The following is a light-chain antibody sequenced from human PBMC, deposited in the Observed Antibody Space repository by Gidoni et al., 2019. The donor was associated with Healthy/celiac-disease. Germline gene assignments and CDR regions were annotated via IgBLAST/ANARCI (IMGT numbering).Light chain of an antibody. V-gene: IGKV3-15*01. J-gene: IGKJ2*01. Sequence: EIVMTQSPATLSVSPGERATLSCRASQSCSSNLAWYQKQPGQAPRLLIYGASTRATGSPARFSGSGSETEFTLTISSLQSEDFAVYYCQQYNNWPPNTFXXXTKLEIK. CDR2: GAS. CDR3: QQYNNWPPNT. CDR1: QSCSSN.